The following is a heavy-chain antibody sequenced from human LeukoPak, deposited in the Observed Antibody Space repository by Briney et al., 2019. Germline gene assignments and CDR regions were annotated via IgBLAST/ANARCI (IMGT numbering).Heavy chain of an antibody. J-gene: IGHJ4*02. CDR3: AKVLGASTSGYFDY. V-gene: IGHV3-23*01. CDR1: GFTFSSYA. Sequence: PGGSLRLSCAASGFTFSSYAMSWVRQAPGKGLEWVSAISVSGGSTYYADSVKGRFTISRDNSKNTLYLQMNSLRAEDTAVYYCAKVLGASTSGYFDYWGQGTLVTVSS. D-gene: IGHD1-26*01. CDR2: ISVSGGST.